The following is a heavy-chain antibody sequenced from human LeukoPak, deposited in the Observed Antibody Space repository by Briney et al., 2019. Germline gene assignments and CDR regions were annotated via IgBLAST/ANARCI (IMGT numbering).Heavy chain of an antibody. Sequence: PSETLSLTCTVSGGSISSGSYYWSWIRQPAGKGLEWIGRISTSGSTNYNPSLKSRVTISVDTSKNQFSLKLSSVTAADTAVYYCARDVRWENALDIWGQGTVVTVSS. V-gene: IGHV4-61*02. J-gene: IGHJ3*02. CDR1: GGSISSGSYY. D-gene: IGHD5-24*01. CDR3: ARDVRWENALDI. CDR2: ISTSGST.